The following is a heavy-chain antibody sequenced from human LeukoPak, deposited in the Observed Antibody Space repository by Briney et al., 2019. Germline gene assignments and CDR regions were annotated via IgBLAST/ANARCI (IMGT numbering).Heavy chain of an antibody. CDR1: GGSISSSSYY. CDR2: IYYSGST. Sequence: PSETLSLTCTVSGGSISSSSYYWGWVRQPPGKGLEWIGSIYYSGSTYYNPSLASRVSMSLDTSKRQLSLDLSSLTAADTAIYYCARLATYYYRSMTYYFFEHWGQGLQVTVSS. CDR3: ARLATYYYRSMTYYFFEH. J-gene: IGHJ4*02. V-gene: IGHV4-39*07. D-gene: IGHD3-10*01.